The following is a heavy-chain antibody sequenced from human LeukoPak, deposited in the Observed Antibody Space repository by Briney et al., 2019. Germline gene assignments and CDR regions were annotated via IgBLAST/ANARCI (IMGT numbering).Heavy chain of an antibody. Sequence: SETLSLTCTVSGGSISSYYWSWIRQPPGKGLEWIGYIYYSGSTNYNPSLKSRVTISVDTSKNQFSLKLSSVTAADTAVYYCARGVLVPAANYYMDVWGKGTTVTVAS. V-gene: IGHV4-59*12. CDR2: IYYSGST. CDR3: ARGVLVPAANYYMDV. D-gene: IGHD2-2*01. J-gene: IGHJ6*03. CDR1: GGSISSYY.